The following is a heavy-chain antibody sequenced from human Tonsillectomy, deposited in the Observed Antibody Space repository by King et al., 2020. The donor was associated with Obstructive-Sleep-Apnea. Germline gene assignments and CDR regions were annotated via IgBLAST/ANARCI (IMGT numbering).Heavy chain of an antibody. J-gene: IGHJ3*02. CDR2: ISYSGST. CDR1: GGSISSYY. CDR3: ARTPHDDILTTYYNRACDI. Sequence: VQLQESGPGLVQPSETLSLTCSVSGGSISSYYWSWIRQPPGKGLEWIGYISYSGSTNYNPSLKSRVTISIDTSNNKFSLKLSSVTAADTAVYYCARTPHDDILTTYYNRACDIWGQGTLVTVSS. V-gene: IGHV4-59*08. D-gene: IGHD3-9*01.